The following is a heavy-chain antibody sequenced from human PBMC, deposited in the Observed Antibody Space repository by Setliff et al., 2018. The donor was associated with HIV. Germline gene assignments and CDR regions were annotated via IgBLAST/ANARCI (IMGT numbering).Heavy chain of an antibody. J-gene: IGHJ4*02. V-gene: IGHV3-53*01. CDR1: GLTDTYNY. CDR3: ASRWPAMREFDY. Sequence: GGSLRLSCAASGLTDTYNYMSWVRQAPGKGLEWVSVIYAGGSTYYADSVKGRFTISRDNSKNMLYLQMDSLRAEDTAVYYCASRWPAMREFDYWGQGTLVTVSS. CDR2: IYAGGST. D-gene: IGHD2-2*01.